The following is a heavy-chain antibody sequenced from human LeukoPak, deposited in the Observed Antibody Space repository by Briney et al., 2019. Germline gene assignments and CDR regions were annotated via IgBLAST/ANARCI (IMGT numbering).Heavy chain of an antibody. V-gene: IGHV3-66*02. CDR2: IYSGGSI. Sequence: QSGGSLRLSCAASGFTVRSNYMSWVRQAPGKGLEWVSVIYSGGSIYYADSVKGRFTISRDNSKNTLYLQMNSLRAADTAVYYCARDRGGSYFDYWGQGTLVTVSS. J-gene: IGHJ4*02. D-gene: IGHD1-26*01. CDR1: GFTVRSNY. CDR3: ARDRGGSYFDY.